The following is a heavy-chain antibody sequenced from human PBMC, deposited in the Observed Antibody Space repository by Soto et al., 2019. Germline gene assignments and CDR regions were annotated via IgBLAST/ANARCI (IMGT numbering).Heavy chain of an antibody. V-gene: IGHV3-30-3*01. CDR2: ISYDGSNK. J-gene: IGHJ5*02. D-gene: IGHD1-26*01. CDR1: GFTFSSYA. Sequence: GGSLRLSCAASGFTFSSYAMHWVRQAPGKGLEWVAVISYDGSNKYYADSVKGRFTISRDNSKNTLYLQKNSLRAEGTAVYYCARDGTVGANFHNWFDPWGQGTLVTVSS. CDR3: ARDGTVGANFHNWFDP.